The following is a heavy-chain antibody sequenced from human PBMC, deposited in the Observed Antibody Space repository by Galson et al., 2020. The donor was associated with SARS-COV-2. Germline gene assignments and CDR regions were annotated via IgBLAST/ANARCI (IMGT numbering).Heavy chain of an antibody. J-gene: IGHJ6*03. D-gene: IGHD2-2*01. CDR1: GGSVSSYY. V-gene: IGHV4-59*02. Sequence: SETLSLTCTVSGGSVSSYYWSWIRQPPGKGLEWIGYVYYTGNSAYSPSLKSRVTMSVDTSKNQFSLNLNSVTAADTAVYYCASWYCSSNTCYHMDVWGKGTTVIVSS. CDR3: ASWYCSSNTCYHMDV. CDR2: VYYTGNS.